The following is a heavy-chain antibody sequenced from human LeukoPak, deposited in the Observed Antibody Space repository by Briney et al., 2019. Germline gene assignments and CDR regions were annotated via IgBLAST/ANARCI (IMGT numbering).Heavy chain of an antibody. D-gene: IGHD3-9*01. J-gene: IGHJ5*02. Sequence: ASVKVSCKVSGYTLTELSMHWVRRAPGKGLEWMGGFDPEDGETIYAQKFQGRVTMTEDTSTDTAYMELSSLRSEDTAVYYCATGGTLYYDILTGYHWENWFDPWGQGTLVTVSS. CDR1: GYTLTELS. CDR3: ATGGTLYYDILTGYHWENWFDP. CDR2: FDPEDGET. V-gene: IGHV1-24*01.